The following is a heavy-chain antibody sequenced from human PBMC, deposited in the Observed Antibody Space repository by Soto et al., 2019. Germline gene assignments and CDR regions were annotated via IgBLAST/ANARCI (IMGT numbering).Heavy chain of an antibody. V-gene: IGHV4-30-4*01. D-gene: IGHD3-10*01. CDR1: GGSISSGDYY. Sequence: SETLSLTCTVSGGSISSGDYYWSWIRQPPGKGLEWIGYIYYSGSTYYNPSLKSRVTISVDTSKNQFSLKLSSVTAADTAVYYCARGGTYGNFDYWGQGTLVTVSS. CDR3: ARGGTYGNFDY. CDR2: IYYSGST. J-gene: IGHJ4*02.